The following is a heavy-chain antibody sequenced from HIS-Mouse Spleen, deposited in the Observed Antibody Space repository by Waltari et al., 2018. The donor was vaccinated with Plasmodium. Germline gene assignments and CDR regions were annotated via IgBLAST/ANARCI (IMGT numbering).Heavy chain of an antibody. CDR1: GFTFSSYS. V-gene: IGHV3-21*01. D-gene: IGHD3-9*01. Sequence: EVQLVESGGGLVKPGGSLILSCAASGFTFSSYSMNWVRQAPGKGLEWVSSISSSRSYIYYADSVKGRFTISRDNAKNSLYLQMNSLRAEDTAVYYCAREDILTGYYNDYWYFDLWGRGTLVTVSS. CDR2: ISSSRSYI. J-gene: IGHJ2*01. CDR3: AREDILTGYYNDYWYFDL.